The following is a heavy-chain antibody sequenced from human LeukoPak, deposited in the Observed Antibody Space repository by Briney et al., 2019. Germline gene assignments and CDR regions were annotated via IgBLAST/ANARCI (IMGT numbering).Heavy chain of an antibody. CDR2: ISTSGST. D-gene: IGHD3-9*01. Sequence: SETLSLTCPVSVGSISSYYWSWIRQPPGRGLEWIGYISTSGSTNYNPPLNSRVTLSLDTSKNPFSLKLSSVTAADTDVYYCARHAPADFAWLGNFDYWGQGTLVTVSS. CDR1: VGSISSYY. V-gene: IGHV4-4*09. J-gene: IGHJ4*02. CDR3: ARHAPADFAWLGNFDY.